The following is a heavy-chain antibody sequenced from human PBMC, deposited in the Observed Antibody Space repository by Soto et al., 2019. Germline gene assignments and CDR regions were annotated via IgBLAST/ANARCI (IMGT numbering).Heavy chain of an antibody. D-gene: IGHD3-16*02. CDR1: VFTFSSYA. CDR2: ISGSGDSK. V-gene: IGHV3-23*01. Sequence: GGSLRLSCAASVFTFSSYALSWVRQGPGKGLEWVSGISGSGDSKHYSDSLKGRFTISRDNSKNTLFLQMNSLRAEDTAVYYCARIPFDHVWGTDRYSPNFDYWGQGTQVTVSS. J-gene: IGHJ4*02. CDR3: ARIPFDHVWGTDRYSPNFDY.